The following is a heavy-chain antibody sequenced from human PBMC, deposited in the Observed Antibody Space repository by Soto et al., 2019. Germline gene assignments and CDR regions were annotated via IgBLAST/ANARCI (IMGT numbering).Heavy chain of an antibody. CDR1: GYTFTRYG. D-gene: IGHD3-16*01. J-gene: IGHJ6*02. V-gene: IGHV1-18*01. CDR3: AMVDVYVTPSPQDV. CDR2: INTYNGNT. Sequence: QVQLVQSGAEVKNPGASVKVSCKASGYTFTRYGIGWARQAPGQGLEWMGWINTYNGNTNYAQNVQGRVTLXTXTXXSQASMELRSLRSNDTAIYYCAMVDVYVTPSPQDVWGQGTTVIVSS.